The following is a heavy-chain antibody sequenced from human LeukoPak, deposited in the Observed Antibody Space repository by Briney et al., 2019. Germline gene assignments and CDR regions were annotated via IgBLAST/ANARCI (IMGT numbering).Heavy chain of an antibody. CDR1: GFTFSSHW. CDR2: IKQDGSVK. CDR3: ARNLHWAFDS. Sequence: GGSLRLSCVASGFTFSSHWMTWGRQAPGKGLEWVANIKQDGSVKSYLDSVKGRFTISRDNAKNSLYLQMHSLRADDTAVYYCARNLHWAFDSWGQGTLVTVSS. J-gene: IGHJ4*02. D-gene: IGHD7-27*01. V-gene: IGHV3-7*01.